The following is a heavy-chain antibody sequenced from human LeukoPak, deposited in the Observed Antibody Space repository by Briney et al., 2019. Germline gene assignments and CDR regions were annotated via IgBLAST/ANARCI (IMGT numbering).Heavy chain of an antibody. D-gene: IGHD3-22*01. J-gene: IGHJ6*03. CDR3: ARVTYYYDSLGYYYMDV. V-gene: IGHV4-34*01. CDR1: GGSFSGYY. Sequence: SETLSLTCAVYGGSFSGYYWSWIRQPPGKGLEWIGEINHSGSTDYNPSLKSRATISVDTSKNQFSLKLSSVTAADTAVYYCARVTYYYDSLGYYYMDVWGKGTTGTVSS. CDR2: INHSGST.